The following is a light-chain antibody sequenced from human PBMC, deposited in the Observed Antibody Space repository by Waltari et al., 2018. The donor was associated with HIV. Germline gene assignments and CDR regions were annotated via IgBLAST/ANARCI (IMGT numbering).Light chain of an antibody. CDR3: QAWDRSVV. Sequence: SSELTQPPSASVSPGQTASITCSGAQLADKFVCWYQQRPGQSPVLVMYKDTRRPSGIPERFTGSNSGNTATLTITGTQSMDEADYYCQAWDRSVVFGGGTKLTVL. CDR2: KDT. CDR1: QLADKF. J-gene: IGLJ2*01. V-gene: IGLV3-1*01.